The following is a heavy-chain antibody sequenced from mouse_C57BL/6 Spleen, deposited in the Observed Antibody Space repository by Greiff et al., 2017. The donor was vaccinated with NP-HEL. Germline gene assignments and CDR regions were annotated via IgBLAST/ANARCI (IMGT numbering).Heavy chain of an antibody. Sequence: VKVVESGAELARPGASVKMSCKASGYTFTSYTMHWVKQRPGQGLEWIGYINPSSGYTKYNQKFKDKATLTADKSSSTAYMQLSSLTSEDSAVYYCASERYYDGYYGGDAMDYWGQGTSVTVSS. D-gene: IGHD2-3*01. CDR3: ASERYYDGYYGGDAMDY. CDR1: GYTFTSYT. CDR2: INPSSGYT. J-gene: IGHJ4*01. V-gene: IGHV1-4*01.